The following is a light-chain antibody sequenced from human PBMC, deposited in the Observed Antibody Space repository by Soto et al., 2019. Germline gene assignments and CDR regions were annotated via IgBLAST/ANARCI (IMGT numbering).Light chain of an antibody. CDR1: KNLLTY. CDR2: DPS. V-gene: IGKV1-5*01. CDR3: QQYTSDLYT. J-gene: IGKJ2*01. Sequence: DIQLTQFPSTLSASVGGTVTITCRASKNLLTYLAWYQQKPGRAPKLLIHDPSTLEDGVPSRFSGSGSGTEFSLTISSLQPEDFAMYHCQQYTSDLYTFGQGTKLQ.